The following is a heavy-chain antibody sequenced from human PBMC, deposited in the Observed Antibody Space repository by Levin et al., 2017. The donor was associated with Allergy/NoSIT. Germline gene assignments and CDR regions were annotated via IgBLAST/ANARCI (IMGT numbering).Heavy chain of an antibody. CDR1: GASISRSHW. Sequence: PSETLSLTCAVSGASISRSHWWSWVRQSPGKGLEWIGEIYRGESSDYNPSLKSRVSISVDLSQNQFSLRLASVTAADTAFYYCARAHGRFGGFDSWGQGILVTVSS. D-gene: IGHD4-23*01. V-gene: IGHV4-4*02. J-gene: IGHJ4*02. CDR2: IYRGESS. CDR3: ARAHGRFGGFDS.